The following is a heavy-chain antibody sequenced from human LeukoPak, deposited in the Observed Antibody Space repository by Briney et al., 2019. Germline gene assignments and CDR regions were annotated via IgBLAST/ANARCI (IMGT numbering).Heavy chain of an antibody. CDR3: ARDRAWNYFDY. CDR1: GFTFSRHG. Sequence: GGSLRLSCAPSGFTFSRHGMHWVRQAPGKGLEWVAIISNDGSRKYCAHSVEGRFTISRDNSKNTLYLQMDSLRAEDTAVYYCARDRAWNYFDYWGQGTLVTVSS. D-gene: IGHD3-3*01. V-gene: IGHV3-30*03. CDR2: ISNDGSRK. J-gene: IGHJ4*02.